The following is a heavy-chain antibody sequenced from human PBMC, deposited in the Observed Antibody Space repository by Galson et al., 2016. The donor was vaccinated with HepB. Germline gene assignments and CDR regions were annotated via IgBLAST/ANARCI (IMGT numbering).Heavy chain of an antibody. V-gene: IGHV4-4*02. CDR2: ISYIGVT. Sequence: SETLSLTCAVSGDSISSSYWWGWVRQPPGKGLEWIGEISYIGVTKYNPSLMSRVTISMDKSNNDFSLSLSSVTAADTAIYYCARERLREVGLFHFWGQGVLVTVSS. CDR3: ARERLREVGLFHF. CDR1: GDSISSSYW. J-gene: IGHJ4*02. D-gene: IGHD4-17*01.